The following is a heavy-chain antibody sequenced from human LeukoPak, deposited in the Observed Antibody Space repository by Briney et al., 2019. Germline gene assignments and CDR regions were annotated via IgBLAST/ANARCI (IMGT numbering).Heavy chain of an antibody. Sequence: GRSLRLSCAASGFTFSSYGMHWVHQAPGKGLEWVAVTSYDGSNKYYADSVKGRFTISRDNSKNTLYLEMNSLRAEDTAVYYGAKKAPGADWSLVYWGQGTLVTVSS. CDR3: AKKAPGADWSLVY. CDR2: TSYDGSNK. CDR1: GFTFSSYG. J-gene: IGHJ4*02. D-gene: IGHD1-1*01. V-gene: IGHV3-30*18.